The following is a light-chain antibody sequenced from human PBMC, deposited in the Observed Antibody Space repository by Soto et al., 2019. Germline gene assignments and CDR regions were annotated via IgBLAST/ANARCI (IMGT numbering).Light chain of an antibody. J-gene: IGLJ2*01. V-gene: IGLV1-44*01. CDR1: TSNIGTHD. Sequence: QSALTQPPSASGTPGQSVTISCSGSTSNIGTHDVTWYQQFPGAAPKLLIYGVNQRPSGVPDRFFGSTSGTSASLAISGLQSEDEADYYCAAWDDSLGGSVIFGGGTKLTVL. CDR3: AAWDDSLGGSVI. CDR2: GVN.